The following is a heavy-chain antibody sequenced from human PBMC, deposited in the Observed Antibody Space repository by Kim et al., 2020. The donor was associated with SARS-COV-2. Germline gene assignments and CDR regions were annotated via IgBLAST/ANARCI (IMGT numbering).Heavy chain of an antibody. Sequence: GGSLRLSCAASGFTFSSYGMHWVRQAPGKGLEWVAVISYDGSNKYYADSVKGRFTISRDNSKNTLYLQMNSLRAEDTAVYYCARTGGLIAAAGYFDYWGQGTLVTVSS. V-gene: IGHV3-33*05. J-gene: IGHJ4*02. CDR1: GFTFSSYG. D-gene: IGHD6-13*01. CDR3: ARTGGLIAAAGYFDY. CDR2: ISYDGSNK.